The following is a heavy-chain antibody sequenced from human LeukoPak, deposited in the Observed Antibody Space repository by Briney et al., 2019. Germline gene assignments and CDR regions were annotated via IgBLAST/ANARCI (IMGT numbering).Heavy chain of an antibody. Sequence: ASAKVSCKASGYTFTSYGISWVRQAPGQGLEWMGWISAYNGNTNYAQKLQGRVTMTTDTSTSTAYMELRSLRSDDTAVYYCARGGSGYDSPYYYYGMDVWGQGTTVTVSS. V-gene: IGHV1-18*01. CDR3: ARGGSGYDSPYYYYGMDV. J-gene: IGHJ6*02. D-gene: IGHD5-12*01. CDR2: ISAYNGNT. CDR1: GYTFTSYG.